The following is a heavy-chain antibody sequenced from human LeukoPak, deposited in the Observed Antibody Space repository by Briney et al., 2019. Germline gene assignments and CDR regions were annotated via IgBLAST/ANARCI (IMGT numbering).Heavy chain of an antibody. CDR1: GGSISSSGYY. CDR3: ARGGVTPIRVDY. CDR2: IYDSGST. V-gene: IGHV4-39*01. J-gene: IGHJ4*02. Sequence: SETLSLTCTVSGGSISSSGYYWGWIRQPPGKGLEWIGSIYDSGSTYYNPSLKSRVTMSVDSSKNQFSLNLNSVTAADTAVYYCARGGVTPIRVDYWGQGTLVTVSS. D-gene: IGHD2-21*02.